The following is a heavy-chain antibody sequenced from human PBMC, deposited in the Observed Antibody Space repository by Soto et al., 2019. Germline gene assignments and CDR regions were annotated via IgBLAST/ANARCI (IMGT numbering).Heavy chain of an antibody. J-gene: IGHJ4*02. CDR3: ARGFPPYSGSAIDY. V-gene: IGHV4-31*03. CDR2: IYYSGST. D-gene: IGHD1-26*01. Sequence: QVQLQESGPGLVKPSQTLSLTCTVSGGSISSGGYYWSWIRQHPGKGLEWIGYIYYSGSTYYNPSLQSRVTISVDTSKNQFSLKLSSVTAADTAVYYCARGFPPYSGSAIDYWGQGTLVTVSS. CDR1: GGSISSGGYY.